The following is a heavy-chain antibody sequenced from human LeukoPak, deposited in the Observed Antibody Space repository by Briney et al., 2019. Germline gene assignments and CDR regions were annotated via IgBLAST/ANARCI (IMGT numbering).Heavy chain of an antibody. J-gene: IGHJ4*02. CDR3: ARISRDDYGDYDYFDY. V-gene: IGHV2-70*01. CDR2: IDWDDDK. Sequence: SGPTLVNPTQTLTLTCIVSGFSLSTIGLCVSWIRQPPGRALEWLALIDWDDDKYYSTSLKTRLTISKDTSKNQVVLTMTNMDPADTATYYCARISRDDYGDYDYFDYWGQGTLVTASS. D-gene: IGHD4-17*01. CDR1: GFSLSTIGLC.